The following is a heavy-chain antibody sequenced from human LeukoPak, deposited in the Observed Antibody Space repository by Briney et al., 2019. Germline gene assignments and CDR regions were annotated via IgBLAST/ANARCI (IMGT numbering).Heavy chain of an antibody. D-gene: IGHD3-16*01. CDR2: INYSGNN. J-gene: IGHJ4*02. Sequence: PSETLSLTCTVPGGSISSSSYYWVWVRQPPGKELEWIVSINYSGNNYYNPSVKSRLTISVDTSKNQFSRKLTSLTAAAPAFNSRGRSLGSVYFDQWGQGTLVTVS. CDR1: GGSISSSSYY. V-gene: IGHV4-39*07. CDR3: GRSLGSVYFDQ.